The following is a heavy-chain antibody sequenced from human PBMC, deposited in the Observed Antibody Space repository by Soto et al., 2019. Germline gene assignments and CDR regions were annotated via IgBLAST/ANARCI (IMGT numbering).Heavy chain of an antibody. D-gene: IGHD3-22*01. CDR1: GGSISSGY. Sequence: PSETLSLTYSVSGGSISSGYWTWIRQPPGKGLEWIGYIYYGGSINYNPSLKSRVIISVDTAKNQFSLRLSSVTAADTAVYYCTGAYYDINGYSLDPWGQGTSVPVSS. J-gene: IGHJ5*02. CDR2: IYYGGSI. CDR3: TGAYYDINGYSLDP. V-gene: IGHV4-59*01.